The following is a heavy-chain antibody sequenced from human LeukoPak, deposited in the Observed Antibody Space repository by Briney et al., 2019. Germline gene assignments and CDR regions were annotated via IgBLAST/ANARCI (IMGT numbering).Heavy chain of an antibody. D-gene: IGHD3-22*01. CDR1: GGSISSSSYY. J-gene: IGHJ4*02. CDR2: IYYSGST. CDR3: ARVSGYSSY. Sequence: SETLSLTCTVSGGSISSSSYYWGWIRQPPGKGLEWIGSIYYSGSTYYNPSLKSRVTISVVTSKNQFSLKLSSVTAADTAVYYCARVSGYSSYWGQGTLVTVSS. V-gene: IGHV4-39*01.